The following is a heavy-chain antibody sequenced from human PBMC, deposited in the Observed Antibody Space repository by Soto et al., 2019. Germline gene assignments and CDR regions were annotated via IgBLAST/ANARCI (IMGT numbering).Heavy chain of an antibody. D-gene: IGHD3-10*01. V-gene: IGHV3-23*01. CDR3: ALDYYGSGSYPNDAFDI. CDR1: GFTFSSSA. J-gene: IGHJ3*02. CDR2: ISGSGGSP. Sequence: EVQLLESGGGLVQPGGSLRLSCAASGFTFSSSAMSWVRQAPGKRLEWVSAISGSGGSPYYADSVKGRFTISRDNYKKTWYLQMNSLRAEDTAGYYCALDYYGSGSYPNDAFDIWGQGTMVTVSS.